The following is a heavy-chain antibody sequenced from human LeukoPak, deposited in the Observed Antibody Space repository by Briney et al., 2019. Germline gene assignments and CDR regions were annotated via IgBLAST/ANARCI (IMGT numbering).Heavy chain of an antibody. Sequence: HPGGSLRLSCAASGFTFSSYAMSWVRQAPGKGLEWVSAISGSGGSTYYADSVKGRFTISRDNSKNTLYLQMNSLRAEDTAVYYCAKDRVATIGYFDYWGQGTLVTVSS. D-gene: IGHD5-12*01. CDR2: ISGSGGST. CDR1: GFTFSSYA. V-gene: IGHV3-23*01. J-gene: IGHJ4*02. CDR3: AKDRVATIGYFDY.